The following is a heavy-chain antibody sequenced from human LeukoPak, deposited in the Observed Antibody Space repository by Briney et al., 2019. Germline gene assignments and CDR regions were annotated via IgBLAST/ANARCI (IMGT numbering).Heavy chain of an antibody. J-gene: IGHJ4*02. CDR1: GFTFNIYA. CDR2: ISGSGGIT. Sequence: QPGGSLRLSCAASGFTFNIYAMSWVRQAPGKGLEWVSDISGSGGITYYADSVKGRFTISRDNSKHTLYLQVSSLRAEDTAVYYCAKDRDGNSGSRGFDYWGQGTLVTVSS. D-gene: IGHD5-12*01. V-gene: IGHV3-23*01. CDR3: AKDRDGNSGSRGFDY.